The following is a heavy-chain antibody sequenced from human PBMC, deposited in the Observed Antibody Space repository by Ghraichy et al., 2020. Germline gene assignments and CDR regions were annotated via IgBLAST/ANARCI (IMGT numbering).Heavy chain of an antibody. CDR3: ARDLVEYFGMDV. D-gene: IGHD2-21*01. J-gene: IGHJ6*02. CDR2: INSDGSRT. Sequence: LSLTCAASGFTFITYWIHWVRQAPGKGLVWVSRINSDGSRTSFADSVKGRLTISRDTAKNTVFLQMNSLRGEDTAVYYCARDLVEYFGMDVWGQGTTVTVSS. V-gene: IGHV3-74*01. CDR1: GFTFITYW.